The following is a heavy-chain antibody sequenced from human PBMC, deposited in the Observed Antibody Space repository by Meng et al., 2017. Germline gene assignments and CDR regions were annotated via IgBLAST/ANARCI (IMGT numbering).Heavy chain of an antibody. D-gene: IGHD6-13*01. J-gene: IGHJ4*02. CDR3: ARDPPAAAESHFDY. Sequence: GGSLRLSCAASGFTFSSYGMHWVRQAPGKGLEWVAVIWYDGSNKYYADSVKGRFTISRDNSKNTLYLQMNSLRAEDTAVYYCARDPPAAAESHFDYWGQGTLVTVPQ. V-gene: IGHV3-33*01. CDR1: GFTFSSYG. CDR2: IWYDGSNK.